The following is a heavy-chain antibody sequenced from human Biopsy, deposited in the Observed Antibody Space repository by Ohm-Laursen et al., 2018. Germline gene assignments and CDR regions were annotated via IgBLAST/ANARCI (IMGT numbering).Heavy chain of an antibody. D-gene: IGHD3-22*01. CDR2: INAKTGDT. CDR1: GYTFTGYH. CDR3: TRGGYYYDSLAYYYWFDP. Sequence: ASVKVSCKVSGYTFTGYHVHWVRQAPGQGLDWMGWINAKTGDTNYAQKFQGRVTMTRDTSISTAYVDLSSLRSDDTAVYYCTRGGYYYDSLAYYYWFDPWGQGTLVTVSS. J-gene: IGHJ5*02. V-gene: IGHV1-2*02.